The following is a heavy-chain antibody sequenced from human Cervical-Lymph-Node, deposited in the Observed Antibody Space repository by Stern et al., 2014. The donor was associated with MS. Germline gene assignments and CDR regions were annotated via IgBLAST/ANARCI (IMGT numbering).Heavy chain of an antibody. J-gene: IGHJ3*02. CDR3: ARSSTVTPNAFDI. CDR1: GGSISSGGYS. CDR2: IYHSGST. D-gene: IGHD4-17*01. V-gene: IGHV4-30-2*01. Sequence: QLQLQESGSGLVKPSQTLSLTCAVSGGSISSGGYSWSWIRQPPGKGLEWIGYIYHSGSTYYNPSLKSRVTISVDRSKTQFSRKLSSVTAADTAVYYCARSSTVTPNAFDIWGQGTMVTVSS.